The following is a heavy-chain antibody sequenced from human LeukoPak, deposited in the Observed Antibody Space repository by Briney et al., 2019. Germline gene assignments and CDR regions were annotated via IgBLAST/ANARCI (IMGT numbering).Heavy chain of an antibody. CDR2: IYTSGST. CDR1: GGSISSYY. Sequence: SETLSLTCTVSGGSISSYYWSWIRQPAGKGLEWIGRIYTSGSTNYNPSLKSRVTISVDTSKNQFSLKLSSVTAADTAVYYCARTLLGIDYGSGSYDFDYWGQGTLVTVSS. D-gene: IGHD3-10*01. CDR3: ARTLLGIDYGSGSYDFDY. J-gene: IGHJ4*02. V-gene: IGHV4-4*07.